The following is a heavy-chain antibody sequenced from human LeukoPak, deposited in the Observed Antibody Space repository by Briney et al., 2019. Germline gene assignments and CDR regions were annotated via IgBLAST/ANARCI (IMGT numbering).Heavy chain of an antibody. CDR3: AKVDSSSWEFFDY. CDR2: IPYDGSNK. V-gene: IGHV3-30*18. CDR1: GFTFSSYG. D-gene: IGHD6-13*01. Sequence: PGRSLRLSCAASGFTFSSYGMHWVRQAPGKGLEWVAVIPYDGSNKYYPDSVKGRFTISRDNSKNTLYLQMNSLRAEDTAVYYCAKVDSSSWEFFDYWGQGTLVTVSS. J-gene: IGHJ4*02.